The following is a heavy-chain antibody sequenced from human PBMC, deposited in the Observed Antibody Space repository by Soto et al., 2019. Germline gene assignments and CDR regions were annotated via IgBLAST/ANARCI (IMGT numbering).Heavy chain of an antibody. CDR2: MSGSSSTT. V-gene: IGHV3-23*01. Sequence: GGSLRLSCATSGLTFSNYAMSWVRKAPGGGLEWVSSMSGSSSTTYYADSVRGRFTISRDRSKNTLYLQMSSLRAEDTALDFCANGPVVGANYKYYDMDVWGRGTTVTVSS. J-gene: IGHJ6*02. CDR3: ANGPVVGANYKYYDMDV. D-gene: IGHD1-26*01. CDR1: GLTFSNYA.